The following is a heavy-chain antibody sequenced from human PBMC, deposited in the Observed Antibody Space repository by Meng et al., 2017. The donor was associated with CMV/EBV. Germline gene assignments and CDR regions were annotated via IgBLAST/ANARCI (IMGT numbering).Heavy chain of an antibody. D-gene: IGHD2-2*02. J-gene: IGHJ6*02. CDR1: GYTFTSYY. CDR3: ARDPYCSSTSCYTGTPLNYGMDV. CDR2: INPSGGST. V-gene: IGHV1-46*01. Sequence: ASVKVSCKASGYTFTSYYMHWVRQAPGQGLEWMGIINPSGGSTSYAQKFQGRVTMTRDTSTSTVYMELSSLRSEDTAVYYCARDPYCSSTSCYTGTPLNYGMDVWGQGTTVTVS.